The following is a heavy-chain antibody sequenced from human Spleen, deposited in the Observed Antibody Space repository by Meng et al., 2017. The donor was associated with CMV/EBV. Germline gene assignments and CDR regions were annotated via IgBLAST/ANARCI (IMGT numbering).Heavy chain of an antibody. CDR2: ISGSGGST. Sequence: GESLKISCAASRFTFSSYAMSWVRQAPGKGLEWVSAISGSGGSTYYADSVKGRFTISRDNSKNTLYLQMNSLRAEDTAVYYCASSMVRGVIYYFDYWGQGTLVTVSS. D-gene: IGHD3-10*01. V-gene: IGHV3-23*01. CDR1: RFTFSSYA. J-gene: IGHJ4*02. CDR3: ASSMVRGVIYYFDY.